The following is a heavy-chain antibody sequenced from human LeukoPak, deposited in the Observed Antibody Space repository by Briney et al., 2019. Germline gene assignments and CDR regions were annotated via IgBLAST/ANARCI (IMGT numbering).Heavy chain of an antibody. J-gene: IGHJ5*02. CDR1: GGSISSSSYY. D-gene: IGHD3-10*01. V-gene: IGHV4-39*07. CDR3: ASMKGGGYNWFDP. Sequence: PSETLSLTCAVSGGSISSSSYYWGWIRQPPGKGLEWIGSIYYSGSTYYNPSLKSRVTISVDTSKNQFSLKLSSVTAADTAVYYCASMKGGGYNWFDPWGQGTLVTVSS. CDR2: IYYSGST.